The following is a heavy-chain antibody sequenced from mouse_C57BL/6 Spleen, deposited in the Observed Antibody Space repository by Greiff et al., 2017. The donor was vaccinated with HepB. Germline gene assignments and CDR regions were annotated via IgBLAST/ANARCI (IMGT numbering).Heavy chain of an antibody. CDR1: GYTFTSYW. V-gene: IGHV1-55*01. CDR3: ARIYYYGSYAMDY. Sequence: QVQLQQPGAELVKPGASVKMSCKASGYTFTSYWITWVKQRPGQGLEWIGDIYPSSGSTNYNEKFKSKATLTVDTSSIPAYMQLSSLTSEDSAVYYCARIYYYGSYAMDYWGQGTSVTVSS. J-gene: IGHJ4*01. CDR2: IYPSSGST. D-gene: IGHD1-1*01.